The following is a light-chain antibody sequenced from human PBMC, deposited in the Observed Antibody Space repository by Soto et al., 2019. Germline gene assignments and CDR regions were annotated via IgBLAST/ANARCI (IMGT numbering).Light chain of an antibody. CDR2: DVS. V-gene: IGLV2-14*03. Sequence: QSVLTQPASVSGSPGQSITISCTGTSSDVGGYNYVSWYQHHPGKAPKLLIYDVSNRPSGVSNRFSGSKSGNTASLTISGLQAEDEAAYYCSSYTSSSPVVFGGGTKLTVL. CDR3: SSYTSSSPVV. J-gene: IGLJ2*01. CDR1: SSDVGGYNY.